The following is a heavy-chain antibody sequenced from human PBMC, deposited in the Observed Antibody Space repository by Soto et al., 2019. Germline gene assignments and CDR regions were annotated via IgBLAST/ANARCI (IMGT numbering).Heavy chain of an antibody. CDR3: AREYSSSWYRLYYYYYGMDV. Sequence: GGSPRLSCAASGFTFSSYAMHWVRQAPGKGLEWVAVISYDGSNKYYADSVKGRFTISRDNSKNTLYLQMNSLRAEDTAVYYCAREYSSSWYRLYYYYYGMDVWGQGTTVTVSS. CDR2: ISYDGSNK. J-gene: IGHJ6*02. V-gene: IGHV3-30-3*01. CDR1: GFTFSSYA. D-gene: IGHD6-13*01.